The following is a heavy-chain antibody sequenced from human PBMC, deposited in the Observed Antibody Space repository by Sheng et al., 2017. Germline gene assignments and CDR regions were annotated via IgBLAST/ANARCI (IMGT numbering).Heavy chain of an antibody. D-gene: IGHD3-16*01. V-gene: IGHV4-34*01. Sequence: QVQLQQWGAGLLKPSETLSLTCAVYGGSFSGYYWSWIRQPPGKGLEWIGEINHSGSSNYNPSLKSRVTISVDTSKNQFSLKLSSVTAADTAVYYCARVRAVVYYYYYYGMDVWGQGTTVTVSS. CDR1: GGSFSGYY. CDR3: ARVRAVVYYYYYYGMDV. CDR2: INHSGSS. J-gene: IGHJ6*02.